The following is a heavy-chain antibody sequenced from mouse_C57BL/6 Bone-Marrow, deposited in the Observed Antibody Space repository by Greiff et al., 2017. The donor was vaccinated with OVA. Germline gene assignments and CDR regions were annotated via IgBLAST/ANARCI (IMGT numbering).Heavy chain of an antibody. J-gene: IGHJ2*01. CDR1: GYSITSGYY. CDR3: AREGHY. CDR2: ISYDGCN. D-gene: IGHD3-3*01. V-gene: IGHV3-6*01. Sequence: EVKLQESGPCLVKPSQSLSLTCSVTGYSITSGYYWNWIRPFPGNKLEWMGYISYDGCNNYNPSLKNRFTITRDTSQNQLYLKLKSVTTEDTATDYCAREGHYWGQGTTLTVSS.